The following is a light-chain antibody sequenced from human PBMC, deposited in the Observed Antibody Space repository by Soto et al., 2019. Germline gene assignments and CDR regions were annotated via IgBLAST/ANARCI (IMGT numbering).Light chain of an antibody. CDR1: SSNIGTNT. CDR3: AAWDGSLNGVL. V-gene: IGLV1-44*01. CDR2: SNN. Sequence: QSVLTQPPSASGTPGQRVTISCSGSSSNIGTNTVNWYQQLPGSAPKFLIYSNNQRPSGVPDRFSGSQSGTSASLAINGLQACDEAGYYCAAWDGSLNGVLFGGGTKLTVL. J-gene: IGLJ2*01.